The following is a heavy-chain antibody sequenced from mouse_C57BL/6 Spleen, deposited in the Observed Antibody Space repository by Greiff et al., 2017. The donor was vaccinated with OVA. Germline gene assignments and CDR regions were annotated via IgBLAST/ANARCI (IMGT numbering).Heavy chain of an antibody. D-gene: IGHD2-4*01. J-gene: IGHJ2*01. V-gene: IGHV1-81*01. CDR2: IYPRSGNT. CDR3: ARSTIITPYYFDY. Sequence: QVQLQQSGAELARPGASVKLSCKASGYTFTSYGISWVKQRTGQGLEWIGEIYPRSGNTYYNEKFKGKATLTADKSSSTAYMELRSLTAEDSAVYFCARSTIITPYYFDYWGQGTTLTVSS. CDR1: GYTFTSYG.